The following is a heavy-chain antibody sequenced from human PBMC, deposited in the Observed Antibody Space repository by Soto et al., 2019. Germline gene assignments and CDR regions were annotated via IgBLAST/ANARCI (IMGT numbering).Heavy chain of an antibody. CDR2: ISSSSYI. CDR3: ARALPFDY. J-gene: IGHJ4*02. Sequence: GGSLRLSCAASGFTFSDYYMSWIRQAPGKGLEWVSYISSSSYIYYADSVKGRFTISRDNAKNSLYLQMNSLRAEDTAVYYCARALPFDYWGQGTLVTVSS. CDR1: GFTFSDYY. V-gene: IGHV3-11*06.